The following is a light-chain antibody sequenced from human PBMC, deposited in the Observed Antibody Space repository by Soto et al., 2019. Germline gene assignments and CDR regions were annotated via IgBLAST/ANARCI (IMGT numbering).Light chain of an antibody. V-gene: IGLV6-57*04. CDR1: SGSIASNY. CDR2: EDN. J-gene: IGLJ2*01. Sequence: NFMLTQPHSVSDSPGKTVTISCTRSSGSIASNYVQWYQQRPGSAPTPVIYEDNERPSGVPDRFSGSIDSSSNSASLTMSGLKTDDEADYYCQSYHSGNVVFGGGTRVTVL. CDR3: QSYHSGNVV.